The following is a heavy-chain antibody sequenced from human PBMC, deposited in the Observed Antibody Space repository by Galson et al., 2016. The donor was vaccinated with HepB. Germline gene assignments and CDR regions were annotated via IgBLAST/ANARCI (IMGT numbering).Heavy chain of an antibody. D-gene: IGHD4-17*01. CDR3: FRVPRYYADYSSGVGDC. J-gene: IGHJ4*02. CDR1: GFPFSSYA. Sequence: SLRLSCAASGFPFSSYAMSRVRQAPGKGLAWVSTISGAGTASYAYSVKGRFTISRDNSKNTLDLQMDSLRVEDTALYFCFRVPRYYADYSSGVGDCWGQGTILTVSS. V-gene: IGHV3-23*01. CDR2: ISGAGTA.